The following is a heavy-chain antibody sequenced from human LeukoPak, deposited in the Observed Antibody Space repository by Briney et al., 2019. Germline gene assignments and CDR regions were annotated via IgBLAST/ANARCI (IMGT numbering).Heavy chain of an antibody. CDR2: ISSSSSTI. CDR3: ARDVYDFWSGPYYYYGMDV. V-gene: IGHV3-48*02. Sequence: GGSLRLSCAAFGFTFSSYSMNWVRQAPGKGLEWVSYISSSSSTIYYADSVKGRFTISRDNAKNSLYLQMNSLRDEDTAVYYCARDVYDFWSGPYYYYGMDVWGQGTTVTVSS. J-gene: IGHJ6*02. D-gene: IGHD3-3*01. CDR1: GFTFSSYS.